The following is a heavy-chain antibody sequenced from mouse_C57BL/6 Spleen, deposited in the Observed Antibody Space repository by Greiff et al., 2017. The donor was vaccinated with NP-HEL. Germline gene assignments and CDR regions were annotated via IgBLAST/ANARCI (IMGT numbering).Heavy chain of an antibody. CDR2: ISSGGDYI. Sequence: EVKLVESGEGLVKPGGSLKLSCAASGFTFSSYAMSWVRQTPEKRLEWVAYISSGGDYIYYADTVKGRFTISRDNARNTLYLQMSSLKSEDTAMYYCTRDLGGLRDFDYWGQGTTLTVSS. V-gene: IGHV5-9-1*02. J-gene: IGHJ2*01. CDR1: GFTFSSYA. CDR3: TRDLGGLRDFDY. D-gene: IGHD2-4*01.